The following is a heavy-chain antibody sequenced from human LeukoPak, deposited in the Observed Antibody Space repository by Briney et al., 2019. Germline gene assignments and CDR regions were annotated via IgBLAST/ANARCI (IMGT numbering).Heavy chain of an antibody. Sequence: SETLSLTCAVYGGSFSGYYWSWIRQPPGKGLEWIGEINHSGSTNHNPSLKSRVTISVDTSKNQFSLKLSSVTAADTAVYYCARVGNLPYYYDSSGSNNWFDPWGQGTLATVSS. V-gene: IGHV4-34*01. CDR3: ARVGNLPYYYDSSGSNNWFDP. CDR1: GGSFSGYY. J-gene: IGHJ5*02. CDR2: INHSGST. D-gene: IGHD3-22*01.